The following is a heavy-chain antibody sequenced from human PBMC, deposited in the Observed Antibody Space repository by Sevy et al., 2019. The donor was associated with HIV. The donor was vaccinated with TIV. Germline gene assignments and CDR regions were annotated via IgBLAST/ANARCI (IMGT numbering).Heavy chain of an antibody. CDR3: ARRLAAAGGGNEYFQP. CDR2: MSYNGNS. D-gene: IGHD6-13*01. J-gene: IGHJ1*01. CDR1: GGSINNKAYY. V-gene: IGHV4-39*01. Sequence: SETLSLTCTVSGGSINNKAYYWAWIRQPPGKGLEWSGSMSYNGNSYYNPSLNCRVTISLYTSKNQFSLRLTFVTAADTAVYYCARRLAAAGGGNEYFQPWGQGTLVTVSS.